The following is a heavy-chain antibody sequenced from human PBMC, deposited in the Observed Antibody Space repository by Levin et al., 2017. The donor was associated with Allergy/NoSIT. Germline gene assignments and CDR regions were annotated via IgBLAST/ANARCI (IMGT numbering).Heavy chain of an antibody. V-gene: IGHV4-61*01. J-gene: IGHJ4*02. D-gene: IGHD2/OR15-2a*01. CDR3: ARRERRTYVLGY. CDR1: GGSVSSGSYY. Sequence: SQTLSLTCTVSGGSVSSGSYYWSWIRQPPGKGLEWIGYIYYSGSTNYNPSLKSRVTISVDTSKNQFSLKLSSVTAADTAVYYCARRERRTYVLGYWGQGTLVTVSS. CDR2: IYYSGST.